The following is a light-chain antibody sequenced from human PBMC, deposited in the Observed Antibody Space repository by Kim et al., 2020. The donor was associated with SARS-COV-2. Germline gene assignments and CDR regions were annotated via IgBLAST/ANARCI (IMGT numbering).Light chain of an antibody. Sequence: PGQRATLPCRASQIGSSDSAWYEQKPGQAPRLLIYDASNRATGIPARFSGSGSGTDFTLTISSLAPEDCAVYYCQQRSNWPPLTFGGGTKVDIK. V-gene: IGKV3-11*01. J-gene: IGKJ4*01. CDR1: QIGSSD. CDR2: DAS. CDR3: QQRSNWPPLT.